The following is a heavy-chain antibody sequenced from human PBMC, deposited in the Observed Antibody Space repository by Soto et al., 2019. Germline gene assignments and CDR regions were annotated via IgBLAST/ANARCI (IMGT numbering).Heavy chain of an antibody. CDR3: ASNIQISGFLFAY. CDR2: IYYSGST. J-gene: IGHJ4*02. CDR1: GGSISSSSYY. D-gene: IGHD3-22*01. Sequence: KPSETLSLTCTVSGGSISSSSYYWGWIRQPPGKGLEWIGSIYYSGSTYYNPSLKSRVTISVDTSKNQFSLKLSSVTAADTAVYYCASNIQISGFLFAYWGQGTLVTVSS. V-gene: IGHV4-39*01.